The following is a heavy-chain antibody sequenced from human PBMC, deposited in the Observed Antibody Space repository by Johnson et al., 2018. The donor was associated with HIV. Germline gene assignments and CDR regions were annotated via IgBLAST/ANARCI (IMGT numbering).Heavy chain of an antibody. CDR1: GFSFSSYA. V-gene: IGHV3-30*04. CDR3: AKESYTGGLDI. J-gene: IGHJ3*02. Sequence: VQLVESGGGVVQPGKSLSLSCVASGFSFSSYAMHWVRQAPGKGLEWVAGISYDGSNKYYADSVKGRFTISRDNSKNTLYLQMNSLRAEDTAVYDCAKESYTGGLDIWGQGTMVTVSS. D-gene: IGHD4-23*01. CDR2: ISYDGSNK.